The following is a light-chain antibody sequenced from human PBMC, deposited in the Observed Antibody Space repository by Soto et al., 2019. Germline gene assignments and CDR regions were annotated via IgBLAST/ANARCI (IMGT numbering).Light chain of an antibody. J-gene: IGKJ2*01. CDR3: QQYGTSPMYT. CDR2: DTS. V-gene: IGKV3-20*01. CDR1: QGVSSSY. Sequence: EIVLTQSPGTLSLSPGERATLSCRASQGVSSSYLAWYQQKPGQAPRLLIYDTSSRATGIPDRFSGSGSGTDFTLTIRRLEPEDFAVYYCQQYGTSPMYTFGQGTKLEIK.